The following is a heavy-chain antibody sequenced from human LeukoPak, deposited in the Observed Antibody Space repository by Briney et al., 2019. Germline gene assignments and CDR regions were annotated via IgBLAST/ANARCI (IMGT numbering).Heavy chain of an antibody. J-gene: IGHJ6*02. CDR1: GFTFSSYS. Sequence: NPGGSLRLSCAACGFTFSSYSMNWVRQAPGEGLEWVSSISSSSSYIYYADSVKGRFTISRDNAKNSLYLQMNSLRAEDTAVYYCARPQMATITRYYGMDVWGQGTTVTVSS. CDR2: ISSSSSYI. CDR3: ARPQMATITRYYGMDV. D-gene: IGHD5-24*01. V-gene: IGHV3-21*01.